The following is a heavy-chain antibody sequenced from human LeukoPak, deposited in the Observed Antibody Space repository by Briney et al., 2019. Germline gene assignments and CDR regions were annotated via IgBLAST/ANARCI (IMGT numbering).Heavy chain of an antibody. CDR1: GCTLTSYV. V-gene: IGHV1-18*01. CDR2: ISTHNYNT. D-gene: IGHD5-18*01. CDR3: ARQVDTTMALPDY. J-gene: IGHJ4*02. Sequence: ASVKDSCKTSGCTLTSYVVSWVRQAPGQRLEWMGWISTHNYNTNYAQKFRGRVTLTKAPSTSTVYMELRSLRSDDTAIYYCARQVDTTMALPDYWGEGTLVTVSS.